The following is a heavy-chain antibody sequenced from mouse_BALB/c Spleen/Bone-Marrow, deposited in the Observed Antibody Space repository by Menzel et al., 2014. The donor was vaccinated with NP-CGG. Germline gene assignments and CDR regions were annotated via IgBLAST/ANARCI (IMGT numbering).Heavy chain of an antibody. V-gene: IGHV4-1*02. CDR2: INPDSSTI. CDR3: ARLHYYGSFAY. CDR1: GFDFSRYW. D-gene: IGHD1-2*01. J-gene: IGHJ3*01. Sequence: EVQGVESGGGLVQPGGSLKLSCAASGFDFSRYWMSWVRQAPGKGPEWIGEINPDSSTINYTPSLKDKFIISRDNAKNTLYLQMSKVRSEDTALYYCARLHYYGSFAYWGQGTLVTVSA.